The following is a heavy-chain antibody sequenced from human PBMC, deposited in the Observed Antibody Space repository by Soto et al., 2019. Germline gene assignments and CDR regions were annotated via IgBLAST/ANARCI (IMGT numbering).Heavy chain of an antibody. CDR2: VRSKAYGGTT. D-gene: IGHD3-22*01. V-gene: IGHV3-49*03. CDR3: TRDRGEYYDSSGYNY. CDR1: GFTFGDYA. J-gene: IGHJ4*02. Sequence: GGSLRLSCTASGFTFGDYAMSWFRQAPGKGLEWVGFVRSKAYGGTTEYAASVKGRFTISRDDSKSIAYLQMNSLKTEDTAVYYCTRDRGEYYDSSGYNYWGQGTLVTVSS.